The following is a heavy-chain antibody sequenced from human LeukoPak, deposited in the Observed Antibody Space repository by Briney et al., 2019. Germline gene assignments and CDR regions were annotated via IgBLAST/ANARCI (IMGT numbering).Heavy chain of an antibody. J-gene: IGHJ4*02. V-gene: IGHV4-31*03. D-gene: IGHD4-17*01. CDR1: GGSITGGGYY. CDR2: IYYSDNT. Sequence: SGTLSLTCTVSGGSITGGGYYWSWIRQHPGKGLEWTGYIYYSDNTYYNPSLKSRVTISADTSKNQFSLKLNSVTAADTAVYYCARARGDSSRLDYWGQGTLVTVSS. CDR3: ARARGDSSRLDY.